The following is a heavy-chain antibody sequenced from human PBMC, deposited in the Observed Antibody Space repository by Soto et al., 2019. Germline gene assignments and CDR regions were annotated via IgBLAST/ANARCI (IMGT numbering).Heavy chain of an antibody. Sequence: GGSLRLSCAASGFTFSSYAMSWIRQAPGKGLEWVSAISGSGGSTYYADSVKGRFTISRDNSKNTLYLQMNSLRAEDTAVYYCAKAQVAARPRFTDYWGQGTLVTVSS. D-gene: IGHD6-6*01. CDR2: ISGSGGST. CDR1: GFTFSSYA. V-gene: IGHV3-23*01. CDR3: AKAQVAARPRFTDY. J-gene: IGHJ4*02.